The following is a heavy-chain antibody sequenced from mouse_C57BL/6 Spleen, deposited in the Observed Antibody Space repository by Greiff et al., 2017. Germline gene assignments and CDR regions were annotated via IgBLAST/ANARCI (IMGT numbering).Heavy chain of an antibody. D-gene: IGHD4-1*01. CDR3: TGKLGLYYFDY. Sequence: QVQLQQSGAELVRPGASVTLSCKASGYTFTDYEMHWVKQTPVHGLEWIGAIDPETGGTAYNQKFKGKAILTADKSSSTAYMELRSLTAEDSAVYYCTGKLGLYYFDYWGQGTTLTVSS. CDR1: GYTFTDYE. CDR2: IDPETGGT. J-gene: IGHJ2*01. V-gene: IGHV1-15*01.